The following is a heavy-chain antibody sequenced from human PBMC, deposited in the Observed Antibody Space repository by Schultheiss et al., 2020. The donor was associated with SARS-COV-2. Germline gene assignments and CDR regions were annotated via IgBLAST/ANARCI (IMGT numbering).Heavy chain of an antibody. CDR1: GFTVSSNY. CDR3: TTAGGGMVRGVISSFDY. Sequence: GESLKISCAASGFTVSSNYMSWVRQAPGKGLEWVGRIKSKTDGGTTDYAAPVKGRFTISRDDSKNTLYLQMNSLKTEDTAVYYCTTAGGGMVRGVISSFDYWGQGTLVTVSS. J-gene: IGHJ4*02. CDR2: IKSKTDGGTT. V-gene: IGHV3-15*01. D-gene: IGHD3-10*01.